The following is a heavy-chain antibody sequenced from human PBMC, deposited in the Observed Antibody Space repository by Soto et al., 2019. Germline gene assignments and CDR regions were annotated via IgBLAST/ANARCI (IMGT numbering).Heavy chain of an antibody. CDR1: GFSFSTYG. CDR3: ARAVTCGAEMCYRGFWYFDY. J-gene: IGHJ4*02. Sequence: PGGSLRLSCAASGFSFSTYGMTWVRQAPGKGLEWVSFISKGGDYTYYIDSVKARFTISRDNAQNSLYLQMDSLRVEDTAVYYCARAVTCGAEMCYRGFWYFDYWGPGALVTVSS. V-gene: IGHV3-21*01. D-gene: IGHD2-21*01. CDR2: ISKGGDYT.